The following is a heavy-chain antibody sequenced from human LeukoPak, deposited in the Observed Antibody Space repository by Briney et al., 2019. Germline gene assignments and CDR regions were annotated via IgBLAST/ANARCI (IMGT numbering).Heavy chain of an antibody. J-gene: IGHJ4*02. D-gene: IGHD6-13*01. CDR3: AKDHSSSWYDY. CDR2: ISPSGNII. V-gene: IGHV3-48*03. CDR1: GFTFSSFE. Sequence: GGSLRLSCAASGFTFSSFEMTWVRQAPGKGLEWVSYISPSGNIIHYADSVKGRFTISRDNSKNTLYLQMNSLRAEDTAVYYCAKDHSSSWYDYWGQGTLVTVSS.